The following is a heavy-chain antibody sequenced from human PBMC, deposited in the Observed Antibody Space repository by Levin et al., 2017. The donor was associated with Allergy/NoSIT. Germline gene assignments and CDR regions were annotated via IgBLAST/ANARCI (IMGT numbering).Heavy chain of an antibody. CDR3: ARAYYYGSGGNWFDP. D-gene: IGHD3-10*01. Sequence: SETLSLTCTVSGGSISSYYWSWIRQPPGKGLEWIGYIYYSGSTNYNPSLKSRVTISVDTSKNQFSLKLSSVTAADTAVYYCARAYYYGSGGNWFDPWGQGTLVTVSS. CDR1: GGSISSYY. CDR2: IYYSGST. J-gene: IGHJ5*02. V-gene: IGHV4-59*01.